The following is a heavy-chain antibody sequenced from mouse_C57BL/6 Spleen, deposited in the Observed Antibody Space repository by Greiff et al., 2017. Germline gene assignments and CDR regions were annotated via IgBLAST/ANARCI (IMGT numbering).Heavy chain of an antibody. CDR3: AREGYYGSSYEFAY. V-gene: IGHV1-76*01. J-gene: IGHJ3*01. CDR1: GYTFTDYY. Sequence: VHLVESGAELVRPGASVKLSCKASGYTFTDYYINWVKQRPGQGLEWIARIYPGSGNTYYNEKFKGKATLTAEKSSSTAYMQLSSLTSEDSAVYFCAREGYYGSSYEFAYWGQGTLVTVSA. CDR2: IYPGSGNT. D-gene: IGHD1-1*01.